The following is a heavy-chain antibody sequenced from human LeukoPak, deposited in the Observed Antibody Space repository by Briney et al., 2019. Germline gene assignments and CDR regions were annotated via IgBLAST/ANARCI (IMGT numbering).Heavy chain of an antibody. CDR1: GFTFSGYG. D-gene: IGHD4-11*01. Sequence: PGGSLRLSCAASGFTFSGYGMHWVRQAPGAGLEWVAVIWSDGSDKYYAKSVKGRFTISRDNSKNSLFLQMNSLRAEDTAVYYCAKDAQRGFDYSNSLQNWGQGILVTVSS. V-gene: IGHV3-33*06. CDR3: AKDAQRGFDYSNSLQN. CDR2: IWSDGSDK. J-gene: IGHJ1*01.